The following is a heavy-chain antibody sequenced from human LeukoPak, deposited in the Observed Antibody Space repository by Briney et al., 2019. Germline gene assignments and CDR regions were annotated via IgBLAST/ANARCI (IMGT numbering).Heavy chain of an antibody. V-gene: IGHV3-21*01. CDR3: ASTRLAGEPSDAFDI. Sequence: GGSLRLSCAASGFTFSSYSMNWVRQAPGKGLEWVSSISSNSSYIYYADSVKGRFTISRDNAKNSLYLQMNSLRAEDTAVYYCASTRLAGEPSDAFDIWGQGTMVTVSS. CDR2: ISSNSSYI. J-gene: IGHJ3*02. D-gene: IGHD3-16*01. CDR1: GFTFSSYS.